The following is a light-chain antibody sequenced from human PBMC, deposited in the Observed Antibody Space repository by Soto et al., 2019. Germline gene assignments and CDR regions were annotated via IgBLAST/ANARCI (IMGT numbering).Light chain of an antibody. CDR3: QQRSNRPLT. CDR2: DAS. J-gene: IGKJ4*01. CDR1: QSVSSY. V-gene: IGKV3-11*01. Sequence: ETVLTQSPATLSLSPGERATLSCRASQSVSSYLAWYQQKPGQAPRLLIYDASNRATGIPARFSGSGSGTDFTLTISSLEPADFAVYYCQQRSNRPLTFGGGTKVEIK.